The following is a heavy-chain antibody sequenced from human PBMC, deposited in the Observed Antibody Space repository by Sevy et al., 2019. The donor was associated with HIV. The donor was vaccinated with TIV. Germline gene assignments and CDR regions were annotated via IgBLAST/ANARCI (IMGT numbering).Heavy chain of an antibody. Sequence: GGSLRLSCAASGFTFSSYAMSWVRQAPGKGLEWVSGISGSGGSTYYADSVKGRFTTSRDNPKNTLYLQMKSLRVEDTAVYYCAKDKWRYGYCSSTSCPESYYYYGMDVWGQGTTVTVSS. CDR2: ISGSGGST. V-gene: IGHV3-23*01. CDR3: AKDKWRYGYCSSTSCPESYYYYGMDV. J-gene: IGHJ6*02. CDR1: GFTFSSYA. D-gene: IGHD2-2*03.